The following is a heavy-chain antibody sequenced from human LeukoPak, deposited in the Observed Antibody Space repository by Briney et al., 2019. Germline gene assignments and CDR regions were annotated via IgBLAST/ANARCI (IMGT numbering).Heavy chain of an antibody. D-gene: IGHD2-2*01. CDR1: GYSFTNYW. Sequence: GESLKIPCKVSGYSFTNYWNTWVRQMPGKGLEWMGRIDPSDSYTKYSPSFQGLVSISADKSIATAYLQWSSLEASDTAMYSCARHAGDGGAFDVWGQGTMVTVS. CDR2: IDPSDSYT. V-gene: IGHV5-10-1*01. CDR3: ARHAGDGGAFDV. J-gene: IGHJ3*01.